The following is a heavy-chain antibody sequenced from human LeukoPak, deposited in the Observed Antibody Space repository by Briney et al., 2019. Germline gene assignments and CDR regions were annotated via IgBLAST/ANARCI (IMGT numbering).Heavy chain of an antibody. Sequence: SETLSLTCAVYGGSFSSYYWSWIRQPPGKGLEWIGEINHSGSTNYNPSLKSRVTISVDTSKNQFSLKLSSVTAADTAVYYCAKEYSSSSGPFDYWGQGTLVTVSS. CDR2: INHSGST. D-gene: IGHD6-13*01. CDR1: GGSFSSYY. J-gene: IGHJ4*02. V-gene: IGHV4-34*01. CDR3: AKEYSSSSGPFDY.